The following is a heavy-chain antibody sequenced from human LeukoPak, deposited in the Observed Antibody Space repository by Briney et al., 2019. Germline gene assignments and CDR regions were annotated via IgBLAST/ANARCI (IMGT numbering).Heavy chain of an antibody. Sequence: ASVKVSCKASGYTSTGYYMHWVRQAPGQGLEWMGRMNFNSGGTDFAQKFQGRVTMTRDTSISTAYMELSRLRSDDTAVYYCARSTTPPGYSYGRTTYYYYYYMDVWGKGTTVTISS. CDR2: MNFNSGGT. CDR3: ARSTTPPGYSYGRTTYYYYYYMDV. D-gene: IGHD5-18*01. V-gene: IGHV1-2*06. CDR1: GYTSTGYY. J-gene: IGHJ6*03.